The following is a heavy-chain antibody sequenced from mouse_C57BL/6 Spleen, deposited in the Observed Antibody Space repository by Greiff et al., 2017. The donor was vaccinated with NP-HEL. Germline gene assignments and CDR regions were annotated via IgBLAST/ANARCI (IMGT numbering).Heavy chain of an antibody. CDR3: ARGNYDYDGAWFAY. CDR2: ISSGSSTI. Sequence: EVHLVESGGGLVKPGGSLKLSCAASGFTFSDYGMHWVRQAPEKGLEWVAYISSGSSTIYYADTVKGRFTISRDNAKNTLFLQMTSLRSEDTAMYYCARGNYDYDGAWFAYWGQGTLVTVSA. CDR1: GFTFSDYG. J-gene: IGHJ3*01. V-gene: IGHV5-17*01. D-gene: IGHD2-4*01.